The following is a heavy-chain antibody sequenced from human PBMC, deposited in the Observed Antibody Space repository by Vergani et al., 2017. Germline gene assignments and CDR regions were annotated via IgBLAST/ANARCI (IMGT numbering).Heavy chain of an antibody. CDR1: GGSLDIHSQT. Sequence: QAQLQESGPRLVKPSQTLSLTCSFSGGSLDIHSQTWGWIRQPPGKGLEWIGSFYSSGSTFYNPSLNSRVTISIDTSRNQFSLNLNSMTAADTAVYYCVRGAVAEFDYWGQGTLVTVSS. CDR2: FYSSGST. V-gene: IGHV4-39*01. D-gene: IGHD6-19*01. CDR3: VRGAVAEFDY. J-gene: IGHJ4*02.